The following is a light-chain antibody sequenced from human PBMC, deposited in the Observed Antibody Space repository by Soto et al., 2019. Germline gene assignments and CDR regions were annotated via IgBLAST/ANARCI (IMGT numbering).Light chain of an antibody. CDR3: EQYNNWFSIT. CDR1: QSVNNY. J-gene: IGKJ5*01. V-gene: IGKV3-11*01. Sequence: DSVLTQSPATLSLSPGDRATLSCRASQSVNNYLAWYQQRPGQAPRLLIYDTYIRATGIPARFSGSGFGTEFTLTISSLQPEDFAVYYCEQYNNWFSITFGQGTRLEI. CDR2: DTY.